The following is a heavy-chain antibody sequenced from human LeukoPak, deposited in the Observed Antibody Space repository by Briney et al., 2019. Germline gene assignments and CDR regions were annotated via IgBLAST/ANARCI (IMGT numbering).Heavy chain of an antibody. Sequence: GGSLRLSCAASGFTFNTYSMSWVRQAPGKGLEWVSGISGSGGATYYADSVKGRFTISRDDPHNTLYLQMNSLRAEDTAVYFCARGGVDYYGSGTYYLMYYFDYWGQGALGTVSS. CDR2: ISGSGGAT. CDR1: GFTFNTYS. J-gene: IGHJ4*02. CDR3: ARGGVDYYGSGTYYLMYYFDY. D-gene: IGHD3-10*01. V-gene: IGHV3-23*01.